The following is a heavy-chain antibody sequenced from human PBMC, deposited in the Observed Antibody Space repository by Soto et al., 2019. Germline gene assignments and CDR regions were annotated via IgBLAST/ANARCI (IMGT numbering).Heavy chain of an antibody. Sequence: SETLSLTCVVTRGSVNSGGYSWNWIRQPPGKALEWIGFIFDSESTYYNPSLKSRVTISVERSKNQFSLRLTSVTAADTAVYYCARERRYCSGGTCSDGLDVWGPGTTVTVSS. V-gene: IGHV4-30-2*01. CDR3: ARERRYCSGGTCSDGLDV. D-gene: IGHD2-15*01. CDR2: IFDSEST. CDR1: RGSVNSGGYS. J-gene: IGHJ6*02.